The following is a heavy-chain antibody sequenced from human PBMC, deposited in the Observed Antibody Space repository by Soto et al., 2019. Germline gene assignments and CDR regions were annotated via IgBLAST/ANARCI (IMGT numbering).Heavy chain of an antibody. CDR2: IYYSGST. CDR3: ARDADYGGSRGGMDV. V-gene: IGHV4-31*03. CDR1: GGSVNNADYF. Sequence: QVRLEESGPGLVKPSETLSLICSVSGGSVNNADYFWNWIRHHPENGLEWIGYIYYSGSTRHNPFFKTRATLSIDTSKNQFSLRLNSVTVADTAVYFCARDADYGGSRGGMDVWGRGTTVTVSS. J-gene: IGHJ6*02. D-gene: IGHD4-17*01.